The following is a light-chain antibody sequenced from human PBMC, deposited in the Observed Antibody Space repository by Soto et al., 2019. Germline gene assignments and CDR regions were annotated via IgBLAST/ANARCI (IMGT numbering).Light chain of an antibody. CDR1: SSDVGSYDH. J-gene: IGLJ1*01. V-gene: IGLV2-14*01. CDR3: ISYTGSSTSYV. Sequence: QSVLTQPASVSGSPGQSITISCSGTSSDVGSYDHVAWYQQFPGKTPKLMIYEVSNRPSGVYSRFSGSKSGNTASLTISGLQAEDEADYYCISYTGSSTSYVFGSGTKVTVL. CDR2: EVS.